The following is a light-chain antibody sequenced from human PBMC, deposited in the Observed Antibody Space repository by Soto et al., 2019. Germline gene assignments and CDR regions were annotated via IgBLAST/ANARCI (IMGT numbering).Light chain of an antibody. J-gene: IGKJ4*01. Sequence: IQLTQSPSSLSASVGDRVTTTGMASQAISSHLAWYQQKPGKAHKLLVYVASTLQSGVPSRFSGSGSGTDFSISINSLQPEDFATYYCQQLNSYRLTFGGGTKVDIK. CDR2: VAS. CDR3: QQLNSYRLT. V-gene: IGKV1-9*01. CDR1: QAISSH.